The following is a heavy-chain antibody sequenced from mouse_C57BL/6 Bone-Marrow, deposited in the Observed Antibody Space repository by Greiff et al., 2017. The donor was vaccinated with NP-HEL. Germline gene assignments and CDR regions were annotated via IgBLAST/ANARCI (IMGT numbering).Heavy chain of an antibody. Sequence: VQLQQSGPVLVKPGASVKMSCKASGYTFTDYYMNWVKQSHGKSLEWIGVINPYNGGTSYNQKFKGKATLTVDESSSTAYMELNSLTSEDSAVYYCARGGWPNYYAMDYWGQGTSVTVSS. J-gene: IGHJ4*01. CDR2: INPYNGGT. CDR3: ARGGWPNYYAMDY. CDR1: GYTFTDYY. D-gene: IGHD2-3*01. V-gene: IGHV1-19*01.